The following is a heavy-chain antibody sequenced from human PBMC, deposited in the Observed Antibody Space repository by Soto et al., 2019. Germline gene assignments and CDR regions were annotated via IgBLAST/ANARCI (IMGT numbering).Heavy chain of an antibody. D-gene: IGHD3-10*01. J-gene: IGHJ6*02. Sequence: GGSLRLSCAASGFTFSSYEMNWVRQAPGKGLEWVSYISSSGSTIYYADSVKGRFTISRDNAKNSLYLQMNSLRAEDTAVYYCEAVGFGELFSYYGMDVWGQGTTVTVSS. CDR3: EAVGFGELFSYYGMDV. CDR2: ISSSGSTI. CDR1: GFTFSSYE. V-gene: IGHV3-48*03.